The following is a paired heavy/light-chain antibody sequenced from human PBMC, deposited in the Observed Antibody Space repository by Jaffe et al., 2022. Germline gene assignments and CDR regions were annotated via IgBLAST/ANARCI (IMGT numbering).Heavy chain of an antibody. J-gene: IGHJ3*01. CDR1: GYSVSSAKY. CDR2: IDPSGRT. D-gene: IGHD6-19*01. V-gene: IGHV4-38-2*02. Sequence: QVQLQESGPGLVKPSETLSLTCIVSGYSVSSAKYWGWIRQPPGKGLEWIGNIDPSGRTYYNSSLQSRVTISLDTSKNQFSLKVTSVTAADTALYYCARSQWLVYDIFNLWGRGTMVTVSS. CDR3: ARSQWLVYDIFNL.
Light chain of an antibody. CDR3: QQYGTLLT. J-gene: IGKJ4*01. Sequence: EIVLTQSPGTLSLSPGERATLSCRASQSVTSNHIAWYQQKPGQAPRPLIFGASIRAAGIPDRFSGSGSGADFTLTISRLEPEDYAVYYCQQYGTLLTFGGGTKVEIK. CDR1: QSVTSNH. V-gene: IGKV3-20*01. CDR2: GAS.